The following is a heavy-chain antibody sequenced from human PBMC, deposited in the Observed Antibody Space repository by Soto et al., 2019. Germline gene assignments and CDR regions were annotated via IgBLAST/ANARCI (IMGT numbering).Heavy chain of an antibody. CDR3: ARDIRLGYGDHPPYFDY. J-gene: IGHJ4*02. V-gene: IGHV3-21*01. CDR1: GFTFSSYS. CDR2: ISSSSSYI. D-gene: IGHD4-17*01. Sequence: PGGSLRLSCAASGFTFSSYSMNWVRQAPGKGLEWVSSISSSSSYIYYADSVKGRFTISRDSAKNSLYLQMNSLRAEDTAVYYCARDIRLGYGDHPPYFDYWGQGTLVTVSS.